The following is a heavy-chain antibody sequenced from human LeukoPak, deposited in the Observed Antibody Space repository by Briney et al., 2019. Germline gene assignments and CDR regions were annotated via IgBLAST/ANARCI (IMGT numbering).Heavy chain of an antibody. CDR1: GGTFSSYA. V-gene: IGHV1-69*06. D-gene: IGHD6-13*01. J-gene: IGHJ3*01. Sequence: SVKVSCKASGGTFSSYAISWVRQAPGQGLEWMGGIIPIFGTANYAQKFQGRVTITADKSTSTAYMELSSLRSEDTAVYYCARGGIVAAGIINNHDAFDVWGLGTMVTVSS. CDR3: ARGGIVAAGIINNHDAFDV. CDR2: IIPIFGTA.